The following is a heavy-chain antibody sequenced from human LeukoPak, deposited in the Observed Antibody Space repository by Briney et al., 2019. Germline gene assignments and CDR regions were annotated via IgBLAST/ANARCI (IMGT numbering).Heavy chain of an antibody. Sequence: SGTLSLTCAVSGYSISSGYYWGWIRQPPGKGLEWIGSIYHSGSTYYNPSLKSRVTISVDTSKNQFSLKLSSVTAADTAVYYCAREDAAMYYFDYWGQGTLVTVSS. CDR1: GYSISSGYY. J-gene: IGHJ4*02. V-gene: IGHV4-38-2*02. D-gene: IGHD2-2*01. CDR2: IYHSGST. CDR3: AREDAAMYYFDY.